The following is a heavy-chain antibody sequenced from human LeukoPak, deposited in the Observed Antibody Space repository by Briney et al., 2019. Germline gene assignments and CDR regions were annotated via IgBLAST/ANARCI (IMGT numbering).Heavy chain of an antibody. CDR2: IKEDGSEK. CDR1: GFAFDRLW. CDR3: AKDRVWNSLDS. Sequence: GGSLRLSCAASGFAFDRLWMTWVRQAPGKGPEWVANIKEDGSEKHYVDSVKGRFTISRDNAKNTLYLQMNSLKNDDTAVYYCAKDRVWNSLDSWGQGTLVTVSS. D-gene: IGHD1-7*01. V-gene: IGHV3-7*01. J-gene: IGHJ4*02.